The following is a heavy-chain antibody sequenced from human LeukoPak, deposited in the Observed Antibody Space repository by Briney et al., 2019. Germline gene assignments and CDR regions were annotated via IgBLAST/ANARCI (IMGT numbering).Heavy chain of an antibody. CDR2: ISYDGSNK. CDR3: ARDRGAVAGTFPHNNYYYYGMDV. J-gene: IGHJ6*02. D-gene: IGHD6-19*01. Sequence: GGSLRLSCAASGFTLSSYAMHWVRQAPGKGLEWVAVISYDGSNKYYADSVKGRFTISRDNSKNTLYLQMNSLRAEDTAVYYCARDRGAVAGTFPHNNYYYYGMDVWGQGTTVTVSS. V-gene: IGHV3-30*04. CDR1: GFTLSSYA.